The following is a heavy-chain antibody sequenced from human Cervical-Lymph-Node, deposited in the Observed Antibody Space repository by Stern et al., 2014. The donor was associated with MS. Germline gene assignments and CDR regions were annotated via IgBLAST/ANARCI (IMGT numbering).Heavy chain of an antibody. J-gene: IGHJ5*02. Sequence: VQLVESGGGVVPPGRSLRLSCAASGFTFSLYDLHWVRQAPGKGLAWVAAISSDGDTIFYTDSVKGRFTISRDNSKSTLYLQLNSLRPEDTAIYYCAKDPRIYDSSGYLDAWGQGTLVTVSS. CDR3: AKDPRIYDSSGYLDA. CDR2: ISSDGDTI. CDR1: GFTFSLYD. V-gene: IGHV3-30*18. D-gene: IGHD3-22*01.